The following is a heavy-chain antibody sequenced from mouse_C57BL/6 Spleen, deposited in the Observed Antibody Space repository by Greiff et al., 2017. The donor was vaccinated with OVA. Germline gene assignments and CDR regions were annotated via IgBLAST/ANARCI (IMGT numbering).Heavy chain of an antibody. CDR1: GYTFTDYN. CDR2: INPNNGGT. J-gene: IGHJ1*03. CDR3: ARQGYDGGWYFDV. Sequence: VQLQQSGPELVKPGASVKIPCKASGYTFTDYNMDWVKQSHGKSLEWIGDINPNNGGTIYNQKFKGKATLTVDKSSSTAYMELRSLTSEDTAVYYCARQGYDGGWYFDVWGTGTTVTVSS. D-gene: IGHD2-2*01. V-gene: IGHV1-18*01.